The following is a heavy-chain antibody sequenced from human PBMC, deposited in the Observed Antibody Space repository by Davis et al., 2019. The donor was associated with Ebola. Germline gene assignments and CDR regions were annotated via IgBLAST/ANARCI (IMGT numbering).Heavy chain of an antibody. J-gene: IGHJ3*01. CDR1: GFTFSNYW. Sequence: GSLRLSCAASGFTFSNYWMSWLRQAPGKGLEWIGYIYYSGSTNYNPSLKSRVTISVATSKNQFSLKLRSVTAADTAVYYCARDGPVDKVDAFDFWGQGTMVTVSS. CDR3: ARDGPVDKVDAFDF. V-gene: IGHV4-59*01. D-gene: IGHD5-12*01. CDR2: IYYSGST.